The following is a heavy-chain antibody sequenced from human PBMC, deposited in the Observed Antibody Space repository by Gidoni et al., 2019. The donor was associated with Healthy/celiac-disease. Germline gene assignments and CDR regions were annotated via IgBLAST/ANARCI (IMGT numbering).Heavy chain of an antibody. J-gene: IGHJ4*02. CDR3: ARAREQWLDLDY. Sequence: QVQLQESGPGLVKPSETLSLTCTVSGGSISSYYWSWIRQPPGKGLEWIGYIYYSGSTNYNPSLKSRVTISVDTSKNQFSLKLSSVTAADTAVYYCARAREQWLDLDYWGQGTLVTVSS. CDR2: IYYSGST. CDR1: GGSISSYY. V-gene: IGHV4-59*01. D-gene: IGHD6-19*01.